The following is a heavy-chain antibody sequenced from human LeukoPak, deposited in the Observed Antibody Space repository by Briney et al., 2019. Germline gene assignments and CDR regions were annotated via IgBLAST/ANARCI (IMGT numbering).Heavy chain of an antibody. D-gene: IGHD2-2*01. J-gene: IGHJ4*02. Sequence: SETLSLTCTVSGGSISSYYWSWIRQPPGKGLEWIGYIYYSGSTNYNPSLKSRVTISVDTSKNQFSLKPSSVTAADTAVYYCARVSYCSSASCYQYFDYWGQGTLVTVSS. CDR3: ARVSYCSSASCYQYFDY. CDR2: IYYSGST. CDR1: GGSISSYY. V-gene: IGHV4-59*01.